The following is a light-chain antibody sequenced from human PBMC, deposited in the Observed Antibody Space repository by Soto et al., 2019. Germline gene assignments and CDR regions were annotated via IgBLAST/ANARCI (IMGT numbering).Light chain of an antibody. CDR2: GAS. Sequence: EIVLTQSPGTLSLSPGERATLSCRASQSVSSSYLAWYQQKPGQAPRLLIYGASSRATGIPDSFSGSGSGTDFTLTISRLEPEDFAVYYCQQYGSSPWTFGQGTKVEIQ. V-gene: IGKV3-20*01. J-gene: IGKJ1*01. CDR1: QSVSSSY. CDR3: QQYGSSPWT.